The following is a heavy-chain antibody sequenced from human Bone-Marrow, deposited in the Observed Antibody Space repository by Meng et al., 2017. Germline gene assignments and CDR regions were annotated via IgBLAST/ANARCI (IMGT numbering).Heavy chain of an antibody. CDR1: GRSISSGGYY. J-gene: IGHJ5*02. CDR2: IYYSGST. Sequence: VLLPQPGPRRVTPSQTLPLTCTASGRSISSGGYYWSWIRQYPRKGLEWIGYIYYSGSTYYNPSISSLVTISADTSKNQFSLNLSSVTAADTAVYYCARDIRQGGNIWFDPWGQGTLVTVSS. CDR3: ARDIRQGGNIWFDP. V-gene: IGHV4-31*01. D-gene: IGHD3-16*01.